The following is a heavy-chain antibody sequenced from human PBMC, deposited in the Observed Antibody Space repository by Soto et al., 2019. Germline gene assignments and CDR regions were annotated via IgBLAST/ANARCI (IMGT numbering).Heavy chain of an antibody. CDR2: INPSGGST. D-gene: IGHD1-1*01. CDR3: ARDRMAGTGNYYYYYGMDV. V-gene: IGHV1-46*03. Sequence: ASVNVSCKASGYTFTSYYMHWVRQAPGQGLEWMGIINPSGGSTSYAQKFQGRVTMTRDTSTSTVYMELSSLRSEDTAVYYCARDRMAGTGNYYYYYGMDVWGQGTTVTVSS. J-gene: IGHJ6*02. CDR1: GYTFTSYY.